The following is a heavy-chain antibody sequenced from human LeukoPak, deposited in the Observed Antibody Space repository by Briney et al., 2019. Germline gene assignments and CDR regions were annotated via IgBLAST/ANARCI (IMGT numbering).Heavy chain of an antibody. Sequence: SETLSLTCAVSGYSIISGYYWGCIRQPPGKGLEWIGSIYHSGSTYYNPSLKSRVTISVDTSKNQFSLKLSSVTAADTAVYYCARDRLNWGQGTLVTVSS. CDR2: IYHSGST. CDR1: GYSIISGYY. J-gene: IGHJ4*02. CDR3: ARDRLN. D-gene: IGHD6-19*01. V-gene: IGHV4-38-2*02.